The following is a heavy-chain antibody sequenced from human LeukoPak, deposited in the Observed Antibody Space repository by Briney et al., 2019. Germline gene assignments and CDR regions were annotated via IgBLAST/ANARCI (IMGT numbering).Heavy chain of an antibody. V-gene: IGHV3-15*01. D-gene: IGHD3-3*01. CDR1: GFTFSNAW. Sequence: GGSLRLSCAASGFTFSNAWMSWVRQAPGKGLEWVGRIKSKTDGGTTDYAAPVKGRFTISRDDSKNTLYLQMNSLKTEDTAVYYCTTGDYDFWSGYFVGEPYYFDYWGQGTLVTVSS. CDR3: TTGDYDFWSGYFVGEPYYFDY. CDR2: IKSKTDGGTT. J-gene: IGHJ4*02.